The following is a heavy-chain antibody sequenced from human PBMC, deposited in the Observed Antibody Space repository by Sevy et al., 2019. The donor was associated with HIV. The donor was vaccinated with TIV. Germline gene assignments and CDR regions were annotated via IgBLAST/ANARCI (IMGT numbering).Heavy chain of an antibody. J-gene: IGHJ5*02. D-gene: IGHD3-10*01. CDR1: YGAISNYY. CDR3: ARDSEINMGRFDI. V-gene: IGHV4-4*07. CDR2: IYGSGST. Sequence: SETLSLTCSVSYGAISNYYWSWIRQPAGEGLEWIGRIYGSGSTKYNPSLRSRVTMSADTSKNQVSLKLTSVTAADTAVYYCARDSEINMGRFDIWGQRILVTVSS.